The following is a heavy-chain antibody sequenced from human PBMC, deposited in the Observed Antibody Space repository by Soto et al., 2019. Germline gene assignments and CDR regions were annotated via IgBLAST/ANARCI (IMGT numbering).Heavy chain of an antibody. CDR3: ARETPLISTMVRGVPYYYGMDV. D-gene: IGHD3-10*01. V-gene: IGHV1-3*01. CDR2: INAGNGNT. J-gene: IGHJ6*02. Sequence: ASLKVSCKASGYTFTSYAMHWVRQAPGQRLEWMGWINAGNGNTKYSQKFQGRVTITRDTSASTAYMELSSLRSDDTAVYYCARETPLISTMVRGVPYYYGMDVSGQGPTLTVS. CDR1: GYTFTSYA.